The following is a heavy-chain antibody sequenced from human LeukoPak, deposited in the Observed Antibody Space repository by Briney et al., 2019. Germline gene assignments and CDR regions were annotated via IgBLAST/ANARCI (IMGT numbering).Heavy chain of an antibody. Sequence: ASVKVSCKASGYTFTGYYMHWVRQAPGQGLEWMGRINPNSGRTNYAQKFQGRVTMTRDTSISTAYMELSRLRSDDTAVYYCAGSSSASRDDYWGQGTLVTVSS. D-gene: IGHD6-6*01. J-gene: IGHJ4*02. CDR3: AGSSSASRDDY. CDR1: GYTFTGYY. V-gene: IGHV1-2*06. CDR2: INPNSGRT.